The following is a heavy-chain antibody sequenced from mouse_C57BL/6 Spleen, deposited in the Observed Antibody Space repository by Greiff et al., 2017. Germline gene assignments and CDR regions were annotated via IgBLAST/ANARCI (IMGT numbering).Heavy chain of an antibody. D-gene: IGHD2-4*01. V-gene: IGHV2-5*01. CDR3: ATKGGYDYDEGFDY. CDR2: IWRGGST. J-gene: IGHJ2*01. Sequence: QVQLQQSGPGLVQPSQSLSITCTVSGFSLTSYGVHWVRQSPGKGLEWLGVIWRGGSTDYNAAFMSRLSITKDNSKSQVFFKMNSLQADDTAIYYCATKGGYDYDEGFDYGGQGTTLTVSS. CDR1: GFSLTSYG.